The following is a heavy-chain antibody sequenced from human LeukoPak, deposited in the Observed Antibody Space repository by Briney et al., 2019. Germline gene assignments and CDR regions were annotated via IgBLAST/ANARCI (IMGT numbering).Heavy chain of an antibody. CDR1: GGSISSGGYS. CDR3: ARDNYYDSSGFPL. CDR2: IYHSGST. V-gene: IGHV4-30-2*01. Sequence: PSETLSLICAVSGGSISSGGYSWSWIRQPPGKGLEWIGYIYHSGSTYYNPSLKSRVTISVDGSKNQFSLKLSSVTAADTAVYYCARDNYYDSSGFPLWGQGTMVTVSS. D-gene: IGHD3-22*01. J-gene: IGHJ3*01.